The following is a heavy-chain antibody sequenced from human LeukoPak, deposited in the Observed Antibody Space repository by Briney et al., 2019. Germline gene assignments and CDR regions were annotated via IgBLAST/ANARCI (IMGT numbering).Heavy chain of an antibody. D-gene: IGHD6-19*01. CDR1: GYTFTSYY. CDR2: INPSGGST. Sequence: ASVKVSCKASGYTFTSYYMHWVRQAPGQGLEWMGIINPSGGSTSYAQKFQGRVTMTRDMSTSTVYMELSSLRSEDTAVYYCARVGVAGTSYYYYYGMDVWGQGTTVTVSS. V-gene: IGHV1-46*01. CDR3: ARVGVAGTSYYYYYGMDV. J-gene: IGHJ6*02.